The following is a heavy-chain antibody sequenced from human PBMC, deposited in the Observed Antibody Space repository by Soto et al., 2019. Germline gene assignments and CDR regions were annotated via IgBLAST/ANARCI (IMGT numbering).Heavy chain of an antibody. CDR1: GDSLRGQS. D-gene: IGHD1-26*01. V-gene: IGHV4-34*01. Sequence: PSETLSLTCAVVGDSLRGQSWNWIRQSPGKGLEWIGEIDQSGGTNYNPSLKSRAIISDDTSKNQFSLTLTSVTAADTAVYYCARDMHAGFTHYFDPWGQGTLVTVSS. J-gene: IGHJ5*02. CDR3: ARDMHAGFTHYFDP. CDR2: IDQSGGT.